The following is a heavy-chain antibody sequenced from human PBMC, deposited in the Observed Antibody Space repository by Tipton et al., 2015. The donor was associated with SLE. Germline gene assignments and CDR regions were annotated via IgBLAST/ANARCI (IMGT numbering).Heavy chain of an antibody. J-gene: IGHJ5*02. CDR3: ARVGGSWWFDP. D-gene: IGHD1-26*01. V-gene: IGHV4-59*11. Sequence: TLSLTCTVSGGSISSHYWSWIRQPPGKGLEWIGYIYYSGSTNYNPSLKSRVTISVDTSKNQFSLKLSSVNAADTAVYYCARVGGSWWFDPWGQGTLVTVSS. CDR1: GGSISSHY. CDR2: IYYSGST.